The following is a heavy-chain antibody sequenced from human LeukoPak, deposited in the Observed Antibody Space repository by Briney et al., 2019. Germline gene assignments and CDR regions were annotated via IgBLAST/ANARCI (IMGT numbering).Heavy chain of an antibody. J-gene: IGHJ4*02. V-gene: IGHV3-21*01. CDR2: ISSSSSYI. D-gene: IGHD6-13*01. CDR3: ARDPGPGIAAAGTSPIGY. CDR1: GFTFSSYS. Sequence: PGGSLRLSCAASGFTFSSYSMNWVRQAPGKGLEGVSSISSSSSYIYYAVSVKGRFTISRDDAKNSLYLQMKSLRAEDTAVYYCARDPGPGIAAAGTSPIGYWGQGTLVTVSS.